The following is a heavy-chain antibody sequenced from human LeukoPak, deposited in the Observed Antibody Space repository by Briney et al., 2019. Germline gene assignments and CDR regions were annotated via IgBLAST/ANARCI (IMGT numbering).Heavy chain of an antibody. V-gene: IGHV3-11*06. Sequence: GGSLRLSCAASGFTFSDYYMSWIRQAPGKGLEWVSYISSSSSYTNYADSVKGRFTISRDNAKNSLYLQMNSLRAEDTAVYYCAREGGSSSWYAIENWFDPWGQGTLVTVSS. D-gene: IGHD6-13*01. J-gene: IGHJ5*02. CDR1: GFTFSDYY. CDR3: AREGGSSSWYAIENWFDP. CDR2: ISSSSSYT.